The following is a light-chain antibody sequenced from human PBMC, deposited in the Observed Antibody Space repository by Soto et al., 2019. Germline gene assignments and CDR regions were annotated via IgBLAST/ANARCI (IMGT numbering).Light chain of an antibody. Sequence: QSALTQPASVSGSPGQSITISCTGTSSDVGGYNYVSWYQQHPGKAPKLMIYDVSNRPSGVSNRFSGSKSGNTASLPISGRQAEDEADYYCSPYTSSSPLPVFGGGTKLTVL. CDR3: SPYTSSSPLPV. CDR2: DVS. J-gene: IGLJ2*01. CDR1: SSDVGGYNY. V-gene: IGLV2-14*01.